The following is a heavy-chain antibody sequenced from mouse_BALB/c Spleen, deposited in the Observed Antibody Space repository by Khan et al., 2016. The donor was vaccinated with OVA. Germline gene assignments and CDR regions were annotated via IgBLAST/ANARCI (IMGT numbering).Heavy chain of an antibody. CDR3: VNRGSSYAWFTY. Sequence: QVQLQQSGAELAKPGASVKMSCKASGYTFTKYWMHWVKQRPGQGLEWIGYINPSTGYTEYNQKFKDKATLTADKSSSTAYMQLSSLTSEDSAVYYCVNRGSSYAWFTYWGQGTLVTVSA. CDR1: GYTFTKYW. J-gene: IGHJ3*01. V-gene: IGHV1-7*01. D-gene: IGHD1-1*01. CDR2: INPSTGYT.